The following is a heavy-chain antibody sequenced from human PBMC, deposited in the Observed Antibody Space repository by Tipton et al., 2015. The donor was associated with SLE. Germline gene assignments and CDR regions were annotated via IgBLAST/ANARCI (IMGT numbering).Heavy chain of an antibody. CDR2: IYTSGST. V-gene: IGHV4-61*09. CDR1: GDSLISDYF. Sequence: TLSLTCAVSGDSLISDYFWCWIRQPAGKGLEWIGQIYTSGSTNYNPALKSRVTISLDTSKNQFSLKLTSVTAADTAVYYCARYYYYNYYMDVWGKGTTVTVSS. J-gene: IGHJ6*03. CDR3: ARYYYYNYYMDV.